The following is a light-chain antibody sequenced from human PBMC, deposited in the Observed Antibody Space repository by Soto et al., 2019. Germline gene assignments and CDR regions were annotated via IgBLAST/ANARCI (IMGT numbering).Light chain of an antibody. J-gene: IGKJ1*01. CDR2: AAS. CDR1: QGISSY. Sequence: DIQLTQSPSFLSASVGDRVTITCRASQGISSYLAWYQQKPGKAPKLLIYAASTLQSGVPSRFSGSGSGTEFTLTISSLQPEDFATYYCQQLNSYLQTFGQGTKVEI. CDR3: QQLNSYLQT. V-gene: IGKV1-9*01.